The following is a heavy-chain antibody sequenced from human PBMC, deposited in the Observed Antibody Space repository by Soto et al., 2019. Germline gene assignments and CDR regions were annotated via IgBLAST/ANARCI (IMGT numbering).Heavy chain of an antibody. Sequence: ASVKVSCKASGYTFTSYGISWVRQAPGQGLEWMGWISAYNGNTNYAQKLQGRVTMTTDTSTSTVYMELRSLRSDDTAVYYCARDRPDNWNYVDYWGQGTLVTVSS. CDR1: GYTFTSYG. CDR2: ISAYNGNT. CDR3: ARDRPDNWNYVDY. J-gene: IGHJ4*02. D-gene: IGHD1-20*01. V-gene: IGHV1-18*01.